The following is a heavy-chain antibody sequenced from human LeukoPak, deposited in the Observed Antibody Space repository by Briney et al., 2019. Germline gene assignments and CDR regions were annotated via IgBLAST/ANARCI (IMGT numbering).Heavy chain of an antibody. V-gene: IGHV3-30*02. CDR2: IRYDGSNK. Sequence: GGSLRLSCAASGFTFSSYGMHWVRQAPGKGLEWVAFIRYDGSNKYYADSVKGRFTISRDNSKNTLYLQMNSLRAKDTAVYYCAKEGDDSSGYYYDSIDYWGQGTLVTVSS. D-gene: IGHD3-22*01. J-gene: IGHJ4*02. CDR3: AKEGDDSSGYYYDSIDY. CDR1: GFTFSSYG.